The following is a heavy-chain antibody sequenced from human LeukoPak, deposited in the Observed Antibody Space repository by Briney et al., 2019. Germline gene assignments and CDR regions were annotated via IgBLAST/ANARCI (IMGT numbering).Heavy chain of an antibody. J-gene: IGHJ4*02. V-gene: IGHV4-59*11. CDR3: ASRPGGSTWYGVFDY. CDR1: GASMSNHY. CDR2: IYDSETT. Sequence: SETLSLTCTVSGASMSNHYWSWIRQPPGKGLEWIGYIYDSETTSYNPSLKSRVTMSVDTSKNQFSLKLSSVTAADTALYYCASRPGGSTWYGVFDYWSRGTLVTVSS. D-gene: IGHD6-13*01.